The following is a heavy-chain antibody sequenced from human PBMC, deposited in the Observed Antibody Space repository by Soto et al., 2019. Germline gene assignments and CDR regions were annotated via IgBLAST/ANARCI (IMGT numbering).Heavy chain of an antibody. V-gene: IGHV1-69*13. CDR2: IIPIFGTA. J-gene: IGHJ3*02. CDR1: GGTFSSYA. Sequence: ASVKVSCKASGGTFSSYAISWVRQAPGQGLEWMGGIIPIFGTANYAQKFQGRVTITADESTSTAYMELSSLRSEDTAVYYCASSTGTTWYDAFDTWGQGTMVTVSS. CDR3: ASSTGTTWYDAFDT. D-gene: IGHD1-1*01.